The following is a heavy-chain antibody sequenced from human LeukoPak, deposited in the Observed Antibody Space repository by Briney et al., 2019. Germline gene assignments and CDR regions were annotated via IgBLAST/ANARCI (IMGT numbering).Heavy chain of an antibody. J-gene: IGHJ3*02. CDR3: ARGRYCSADICTGGDSFDI. Sequence: SEILSLTCTVSGGSISNYYWSWIRQPAGKGLEWIGRKYARGSSNYNPPVQSRVTMSVDTSKNQFSLKLRSVTAADTAVYYCARGRYCSADICTGGDSFDIWGQGTMVSASP. CDR1: GGSISNYY. CDR2: KYARGSS. D-gene: IGHD2-15*01. V-gene: IGHV4-4*07.